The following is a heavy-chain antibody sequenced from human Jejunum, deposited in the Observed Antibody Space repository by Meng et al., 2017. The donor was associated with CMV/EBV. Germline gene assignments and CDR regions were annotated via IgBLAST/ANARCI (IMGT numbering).Heavy chain of an antibody. D-gene: IGHD3-22*01. CDR1: GFKFDDYG. CDR2: INWNGGST. J-gene: IGHJ6*02. Sequence: GFKFDDYGFNGVPQVPGKGLEWVCGINWNGGSTGYVDSVKGRFTISRDNAKNSLYLQMNSLRAEDTALYYCARVYSRGFVYHMDVWGQGTTVTVSS. V-gene: IGHV3-20*03. CDR3: ARVYSRGFVYHMDV.